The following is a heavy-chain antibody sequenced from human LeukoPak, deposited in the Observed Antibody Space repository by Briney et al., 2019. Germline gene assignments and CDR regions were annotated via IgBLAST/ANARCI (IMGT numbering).Heavy chain of an antibody. CDR3: ARRRSSTSDAVDI. V-gene: IGHV5-51*01. J-gene: IGHJ3*02. CDR1: GYIFTHYW. CDR2: INPADSDT. Sequence: GESPKISCKGSGYIFTHYWIGWVRQMPGKGLEWMGIINPADSDTRYSPSFQGQVLISADKSISTAYLHWGSPKASDTAMYFCARRRSSTSDAVDIWGQGTMVTVS.